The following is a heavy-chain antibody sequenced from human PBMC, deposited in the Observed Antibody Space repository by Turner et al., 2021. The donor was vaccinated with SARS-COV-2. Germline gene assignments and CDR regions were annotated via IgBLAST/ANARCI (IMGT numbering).Heavy chain of an antibody. CDR1: GFTFSSYA. D-gene: IGHD5-12*01. Sequence: EVQLLESGGGLVQPGGSLKLSCAASGFTFSSYAMPWVRQPPGKGLEWVSGIHVSGDTSYYADSVRGRFTISRDNSKNTLYLQMNSLRAEDTAVYYCAKDHEATRGHFDYWGQGTLITVSS. V-gene: IGHV3-23*01. CDR3: AKDHEATRGHFDY. J-gene: IGHJ4*02. CDR2: IHVSGDTS.